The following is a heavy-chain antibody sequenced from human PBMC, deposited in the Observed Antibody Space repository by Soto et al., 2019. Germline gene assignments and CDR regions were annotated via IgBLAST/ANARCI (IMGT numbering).Heavy chain of an antibody. J-gene: IGHJ4*02. CDR2: IFTSGST. V-gene: IGHV4-4*07. CDR1: NNSISNYY. Sequence: QVQLQESGPGLVKPSETLSLTCTVSNNSISNYYWSWIRQPAGKGLEWIGRIFTSGSTNYNPSLKSRVTMSLDTSKNQFALKVSSVTAADTAVYFCARSSLRVGFDYWCQGTLVTVSS. CDR3: ARSSLRVGFDY.